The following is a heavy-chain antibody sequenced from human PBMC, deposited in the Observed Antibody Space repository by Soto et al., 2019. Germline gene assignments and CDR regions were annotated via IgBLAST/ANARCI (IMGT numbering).Heavy chain of an antibody. CDR1: GFTFSNYW. CDR2: IKQDGSEK. Sequence: EAQLVESGGGLVQPGGSLRVSCSVSGFTFSNYWMSWVRQAPGKGLEWVAKIKQDGSEKDYVDSVKGRVTISRDNANNSLYLHMYNLRGEDTAVYYCARGGRDAYDWFDPWGQGTLVTFSS. V-gene: IGHV3-7*01. CDR3: ARGGRDAYDWFDP. J-gene: IGHJ5*02. D-gene: IGHD3-16*01.